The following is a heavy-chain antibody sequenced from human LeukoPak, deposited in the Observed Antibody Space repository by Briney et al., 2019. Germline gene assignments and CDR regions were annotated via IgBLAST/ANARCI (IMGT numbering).Heavy chain of an antibody. V-gene: IGHV4-4*07. CDR2: IYSTGST. CDR3: EGDIAAVNIPGSRLDP. CDR1: GGSISSYY. Sequence: PSETLSLTCTVSGGSISSYYWSWIRQPAGKGLEWIGRIYSTGSTNYNPSLKSRVTMSVDTSKNQFSLRLRSVTAAHTAVYFCEGDIAAVNIPGSRLDPWGQGTLVTVSS. D-gene: IGHD6-13*01. J-gene: IGHJ5*02.